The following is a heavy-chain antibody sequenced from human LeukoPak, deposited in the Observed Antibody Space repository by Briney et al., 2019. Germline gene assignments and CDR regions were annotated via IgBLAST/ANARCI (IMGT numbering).Heavy chain of an antibody. Sequence: GGSLRLSCAASGFTFSSYEMNWVRQAPGKGLEWVSYISSSGSTIYYADSVKGRFTISRDNAKNSLYLQMNSLRAEDTAVYYCAREGVGAYDILTGYTYYMDVWGKGTTVTVSS. CDR3: AREGVGAYDILTGYTYYMDV. CDR1: GFTFSSYE. D-gene: IGHD3-9*01. J-gene: IGHJ6*03. V-gene: IGHV3-48*03. CDR2: ISSSGSTI.